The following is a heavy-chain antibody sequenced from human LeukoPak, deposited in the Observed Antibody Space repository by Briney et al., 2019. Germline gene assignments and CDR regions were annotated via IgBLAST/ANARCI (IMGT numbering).Heavy chain of an antibody. D-gene: IGHD2-2*02. CDR1: GFTFSRYW. V-gene: IGHV3-74*01. CDR2: IKSDGSVT. CDR3: VAIGGEN. J-gene: IGHJ4*02. Sequence: LAGGSLRLSCVASGFTFSRYWMHWVRQAPGKGLVWVSHIKSDGSVTNYADSVKGRFTISRDNAKNTLYLQMNSLRAEDTAMYYCVAIGGENWGQGTLVTVSS.